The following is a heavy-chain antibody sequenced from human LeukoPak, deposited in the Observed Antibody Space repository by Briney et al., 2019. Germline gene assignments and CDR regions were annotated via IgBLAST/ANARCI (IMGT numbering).Heavy chain of an antibody. Sequence: QPGRSLRLSCAAPGFTFSSYAMHWVRQAPGKGLEWVAVISYDGSNKYYADSVKGRFTISRDNSKNTLYLQMNSLRAEDTAVYYCAREDIVVVPAFVNYGMDVWGQGTTVTVSS. CDR1: GFTFSSYA. J-gene: IGHJ6*02. CDR2: ISYDGSNK. V-gene: IGHV3-30-3*01. CDR3: AREDIVVVPAFVNYGMDV. D-gene: IGHD2-2*01.